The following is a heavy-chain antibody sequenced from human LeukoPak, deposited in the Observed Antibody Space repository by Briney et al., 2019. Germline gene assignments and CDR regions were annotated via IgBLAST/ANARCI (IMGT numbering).Heavy chain of an antibody. CDR1: GFTFSSYS. CDR2: ISSSSSYI. D-gene: IGHD3-10*01. V-gene: IGHV3-21*01. CDR3: ARVALGSYNWFDP. J-gene: IGHJ5*02. Sequence: PGGSLRLSCAAPGFTFSSYSMNWVRQAPGKGLEWASSISSSSSYIYYADSVKGRFTISRDNAKNTVYLQMNSLRAEDTAVYYCARVALGSYNWFDPWGQGTLVTVSS.